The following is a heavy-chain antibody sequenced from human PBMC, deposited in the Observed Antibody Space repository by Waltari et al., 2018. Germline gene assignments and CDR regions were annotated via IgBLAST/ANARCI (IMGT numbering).Heavy chain of an antibody. J-gene: IGHJ4*02. CDR2: VVVGSGNT. Sequence: QMQLVQSGPEVKKPGTSVKVSCKASGFTFTSSAIQWVRQARGQRLEWIGWVVVGSGNTNYAQKFQERVTITRDMPTSTAYMELSSLRSEDTAVYYCARDRGRYGTKIFDYWGQGTLVTVSS. D-gene: IGHD3-10*01. V-gene: IGHV1-58*02. CDR3: ARDRGRYGTKIFDY. CDR1: GFTFTSSA.